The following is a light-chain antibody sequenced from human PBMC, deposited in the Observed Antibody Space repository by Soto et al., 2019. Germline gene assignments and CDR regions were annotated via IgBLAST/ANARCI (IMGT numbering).Light chain of an antibody. CDR2: EVR. Sequence: QSALTQPASVSGSPGQSITISCTGTSRDVGAYKYVSWLQQHPGRAPQLIIFEVRNRPSGVSNRFSGSKSGNTASLTISGLQAEDEADYYCSSYTTSRAVVFGTGTKLTVL. CDR3: SSYTTSRAVV. J-gene: IGLJ1*01. V-gene: IGLV2-14*01. CDR1: SRDVGAYKY.